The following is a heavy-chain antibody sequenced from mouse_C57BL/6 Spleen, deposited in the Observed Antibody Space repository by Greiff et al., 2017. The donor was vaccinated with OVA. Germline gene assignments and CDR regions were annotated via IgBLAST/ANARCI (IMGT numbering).Heavy chain of an antibody. V-gene: IGHV1-63*01. D-gene: IGHD1-1*01. J-gene: IGHJ2*01. CDR1: GYTFTNYW. Sequence: QVQLQQSGAELVRPGTSVKMSCKASGYTFTNYWIGWAKQRPGHGLEWIGDIYPGGGYTNYNEKFKGKATLTADKSSSTAYMQFSSLTSEDSAIYYCARWGYYGSSTYYVDYWGQGTTLTVSS. CDR3: ARWGYYGSSTYYVDY. CDR2: IYPGGGYT.